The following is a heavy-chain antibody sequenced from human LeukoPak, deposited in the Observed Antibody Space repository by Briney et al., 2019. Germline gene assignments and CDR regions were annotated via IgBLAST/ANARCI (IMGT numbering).Heavy chain of an antibody. CDR1: GFTFSDYY. D-gene: IGHD3-22*01. J-gene: IGHJ4*02. CDR3: ASDRLGDYDHSGYYDK. Sequence: GGSLRLSCSASGFTFSDYYMSWIRQAPGKGREWVSYICDSGRTIYYADSVKGRFTISRDNAKNSVYLQMNNLRAEDTAVYYCASDRLGDYDHSGYYDKWGQGTLVTVSS. CDR2: ICDSGRTI. V-gene: IGHV3-11*01.